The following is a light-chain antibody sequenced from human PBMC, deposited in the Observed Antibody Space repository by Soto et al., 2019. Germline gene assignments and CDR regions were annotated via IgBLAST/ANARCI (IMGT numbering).Light chain of an antibody. Sequence: EIVLTQSPGTLSLSPGERAILSCRASQSVSSTQLAWYQQKPCQPPRILIYDASSRATDIPDRFSGSGSGTDFTLTISRLEPEDFEVYYCQKYGPSPITFGPGTKVDIK. V-gene: IGKV3-20*01. J-gene: IGKJ3*01. CDR3: QKYGPSPIT. CDR1: QSVSSTQ. CDR2: DAS.